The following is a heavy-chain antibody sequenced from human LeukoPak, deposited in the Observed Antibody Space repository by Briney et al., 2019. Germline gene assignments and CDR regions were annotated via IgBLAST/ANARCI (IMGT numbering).Heavy chain of an antibody. CDR2: ISGNGAST. CDR3: AKSYAREGEFDY. J-gene: IGHJ4*02. D-gene: IGHD3-16*01. Sequence: GGSLRPSCAASGFTFSSYAMSWVRQAPGKGLEWVSGISGNGASTYYADSVKGRFTISRDNSKNTLYLQMNSLRAEDTAVYYCAKSYAREGEFDYWGQGTLVTVSS. CDR1: GFTFSSYA. V-gene: IGHV3-23*01.